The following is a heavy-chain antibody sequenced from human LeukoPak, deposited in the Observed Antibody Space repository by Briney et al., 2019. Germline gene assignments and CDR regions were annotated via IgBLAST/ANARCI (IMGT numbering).Heavy chain of an antibody. CDR3: ARGLMSAVGVGYFDY. Sequence: ASVKLSCKASGYTFTAYYIHWVRQAPGQGLEWLGWINPNSGDTNYAQKFQGRVTMTRDTSITTAYMELSRLKSDDTAVYYCARGLMSAVGVGYFDYWGQGTLVTVSS. CDR1: GYTFTAYY. CDR2: INPNSGDT. D-gene: IGHD1-26*01. V-gene: IGHV1-2*02. J-gene: IGHJ4*02.